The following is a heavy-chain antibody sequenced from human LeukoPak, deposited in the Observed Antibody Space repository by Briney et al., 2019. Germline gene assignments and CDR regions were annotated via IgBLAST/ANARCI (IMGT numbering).Heavy chain of an antibody. Sequence: SETLSLTCSVSGGSISGSYRTWIRQPPGKGLEWIGYIYYSGSTDYNPSLKSRVTISVDTSKNQFSLKLNSVTAADSAVYYCARLVAVAGSSDWFDPWGQGILVTVSS. CDR2: IYYSGST. V-gene: IGHV4-59*08. CDR1: GGSISGSY. D-gene: IGHD6-19*01. CDR3: ARLVAVAGSSDWFDP. J-gene: IGHJ5*02.